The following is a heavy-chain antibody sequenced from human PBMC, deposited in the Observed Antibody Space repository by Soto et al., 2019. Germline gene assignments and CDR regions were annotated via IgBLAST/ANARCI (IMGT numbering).Heavy chain of an antibody. D-gene: IGHD3-16*01. CDR3: AQLGLMTFSHKHYFNH. J-gene: IGHJ4*02. CDR1: GFSFDNYA. Sequence: EVQLLESGGDLVQPGGSLRLSCVASGFSFDNYAMSWVRQAPGKGLEWVSAIKSDGSSTYYAASVKHRFIISRDNSQYTLYLQLTILRAEETAVYYCAQLGLMTFSHKHYFNHWGRGTLVTVSS. V-gene: IGHV3-23*01. CDR2: IKSDGSST.